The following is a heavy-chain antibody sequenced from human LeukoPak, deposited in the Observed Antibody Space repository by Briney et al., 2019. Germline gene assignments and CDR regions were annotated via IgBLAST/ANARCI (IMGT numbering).Heavy chain of an antibody. CDR2: IYYSGST. V-gene: IGHV4-59*08. CDR1: GGSISSYY. Sequence: PSETLSLTCTVSGGSISSYYWSWIRQPPGKGLEWIGYIYYSGSTNYNPSLKSRVTVSVDTSKNQFSLKLSSVTAADTAVYYCARQVPDRGDGYNSYDYWGQGTLVTVSS. CDR3: ARQVPDRGDGYNSYDY. D-gene: IGHD5-24*01. J-gene: IGHJ4*02.